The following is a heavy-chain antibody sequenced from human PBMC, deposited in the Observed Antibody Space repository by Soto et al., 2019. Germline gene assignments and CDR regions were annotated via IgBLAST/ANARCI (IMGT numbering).Heavy chain of an antibody. D-gene: IGHD1-1*01. CDR1: GFTLSDYA. CDR3: AKTFGSNWLLDY. Sequence: EVQLLESGGGLVQPGGSLRLSCAGSGFTLSDYAISWVRQAPGKGLEWVSAMSGSGGSIYYADFVKGRFIISRDNSKNTVYLQMSSLRGEDTAIYYCAKTFGSNWLLDYWGRGTLVTVSS. CDR2: MSGSGGSI. V-gene: IGHV3-23*01. J-gene: IGHJ4*02.